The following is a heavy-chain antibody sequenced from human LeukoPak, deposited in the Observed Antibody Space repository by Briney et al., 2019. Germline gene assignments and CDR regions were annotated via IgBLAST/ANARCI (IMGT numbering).Heavy chain of an antibody. CDR1: GGSFSNYY. D-gene: IGHD1-26*01. Sequence: SETLSLTCAVYGGSFSNYYWSWIRQPPGKGLEWIGEINDGGSTHYNPSLKSRVTMSVDMSNHQFSLKLNSMSAADTAVYYCAKGHSASNYAYFDSWGQGTLVTVSS. J-gene: IGHJ4*02. CDR3: AKGHSASNYAYFDS. CDR2: INDGGST. V-gene: IGHV4-34*01.